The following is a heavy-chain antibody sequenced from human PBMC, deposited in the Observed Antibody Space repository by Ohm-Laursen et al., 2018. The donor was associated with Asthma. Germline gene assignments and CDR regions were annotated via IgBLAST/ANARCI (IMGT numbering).Heavy chain of an antibody. D-gene: IGHD3-10*01. J-gene: IGHJ3*02. CDR1: EFTVRNNY. Sequence: SLRLSCTASEFTVRNNYINWVRQAPGKGLEWVSVIYSGGHTYYADSVKGRFTISRDNSKNTLYLQMNSLRAEDTALYYCARGGYYYGSGSPENDCFDIWGQGTMVTVSS. CDR3: ARGGYYYGSGSPENDCFDI. V-gene: IGHV3-53*01. CDR2: IYSGGHT.